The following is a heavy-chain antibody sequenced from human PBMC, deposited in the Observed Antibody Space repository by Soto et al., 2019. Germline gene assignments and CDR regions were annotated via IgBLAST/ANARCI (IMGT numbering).Heavy chain of an antibody. J-gene: IGHJ4*02. CDR3: ASRDPGTSVDY. D-gene: IGHD1-7*01. CDR1: GGSFTSNNW. V-gene: IGHV4-4*02. CDR2: IYRTWII. Sequence: SDTLSLTFAVSGGSFTSNNWWTLVRQPPGQGLEGSGEIYRTWIINYNPAVKSQVTISLDKSENQFSLKVASLTAADTAVYSCASRDPGTSVDYWGQGTLVTVSS.